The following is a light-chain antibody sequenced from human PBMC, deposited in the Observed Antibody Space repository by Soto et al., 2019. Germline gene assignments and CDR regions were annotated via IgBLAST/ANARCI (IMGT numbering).Light chain of an antibody. V-gene: IGLV2-8*01. CDR3: SSYAGSSNV. Sequence: QSALTQPPSESGSPGQSVAISCTGTRSDVGGYNYVSWYQQHPGKAPKLMIYEVNKRPSGVPDRFSGSKSGNTASLTVSGLQAEDEADYYCSSYAGSSNVFGTGTKLTVL. CDR2: EVN. J-gene: IGLJ1*01. CDR1: RSDVGGYNY.